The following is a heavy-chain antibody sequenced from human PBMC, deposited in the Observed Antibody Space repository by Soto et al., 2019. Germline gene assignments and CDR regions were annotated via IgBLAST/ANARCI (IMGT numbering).Heavy chain of an antibody. CDR2: ISFDGTQK. J-gene: IGHJ6*01. CDR1: GFSFRNYG. D-gene: IGHD1-26*01. Sequence: GGSLRLSCAASGFSFRNYGIHLVRQAPGKGLEWVALISFDGTQKHYADSVKGRFTISRDNSKNTLYLQMNSLRDEDTAVYYCAKVNLFVGATIFGMDVWGQGTTVTVSS. V-gene: IGHV3-30*18. CDR3: AKVNLFVGATIFGMDV.